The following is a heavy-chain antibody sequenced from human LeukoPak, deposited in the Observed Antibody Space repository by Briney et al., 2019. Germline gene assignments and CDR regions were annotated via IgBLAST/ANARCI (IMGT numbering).Heavy chain of an antibody. Sequence: PSETLSLTCSVSGDSISSARNYWGWIRQSPGKGLEWLASVYSSGSTHSNPSLTSRVSISIDMSKNQFSLKLYSVTASDAAIYYCTRHLSGTAMAHYFDFWGQGTLVTVSS. V-gene: IGHV4-39*01. CDR3: TRHLSGTAMAHYFDF. J-gene: IGHJ4*02. D-gene: IGHD5-18*01. CDR1: GDSISSARNY. CDR2: VYSSGST.